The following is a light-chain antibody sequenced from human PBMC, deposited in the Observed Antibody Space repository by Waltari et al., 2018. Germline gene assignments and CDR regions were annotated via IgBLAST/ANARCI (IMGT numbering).Light chain of an antibody. CDR2: PAS. V-gene: IGKV3-15*01. CDR1: QTIGFS. J-gene: IGKJ1*01. Sequence: TVVTQSPATLSVSPGERATLSCRTSQTIGFSLAWYQQKPGQAPRLLIYPASTRATGIPDRFSGSGSESDFTFTISSLQSEDVAVYYCQQYNNWPPGTFGQGTKVEI. CDR3: QQYNNWPPGT.